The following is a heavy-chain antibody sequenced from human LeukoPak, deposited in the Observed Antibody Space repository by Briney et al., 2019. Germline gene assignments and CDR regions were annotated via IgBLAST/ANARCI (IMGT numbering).Heavy chain of an antibody. J-gene: IGHJ4*02. CDR1: GYTFTGYY. CDR3: ARADITISGVVYFDY. V-gene: IGHV1-2*02. D-gene: IGHD3-3*01. CDR2: INPNSGGT. Sequence: ASVKVSCKASGYTFTGYYMHWVRQAPGQGLEWMGWINPNSGGTNYAQKFQGRVTMTRDTSISTAYMELSSLRSDDAAVYYCARADITISGVVYFDYWGQGTLVAVSS.